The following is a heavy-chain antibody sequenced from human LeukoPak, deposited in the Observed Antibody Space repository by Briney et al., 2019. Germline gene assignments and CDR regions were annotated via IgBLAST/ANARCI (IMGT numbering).Heavy chain of an antibody. CDR2: ISSRGATI. D-gene: IGHD2-15*01. CDR1: GFTFSSYS. CDR3: ARSPVVVPIIYFDY. Sequence: GGFLRLSCAASGFTFSSYSMNWVRQAPAKGLEWVSYISSRGATIYYADSVKGRFTISRDNSKNTLYLQMGSLRAEDMAVYYCARSPVVVPIIYFDYWGQGTLVTVSS. J-gene: IGHJ4*02. V-gene: IGHV3-48*01.